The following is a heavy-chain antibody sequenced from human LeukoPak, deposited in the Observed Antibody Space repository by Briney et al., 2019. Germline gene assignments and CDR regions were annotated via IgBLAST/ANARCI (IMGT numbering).Heavy chain of an antibody. Sequence: PGGSLRLSCAASGFTFNRYGMSWVRQAPGKGLEWVSAISGSGGSTYYADSVKGRFTISRDNSKNTLSLQMNSLRPEDTAVYYCARAHLSSSSTDYMDVWGKGTTVTVSS. CDR2: ISGSGGST. V-gene: IGHV3-23*01. D-gene: IGHD6-6*01. CDR1: GFTFNRYG. J-gene: IGHJ6*03. CDR3: ARAHLSSSSTDYMDV.